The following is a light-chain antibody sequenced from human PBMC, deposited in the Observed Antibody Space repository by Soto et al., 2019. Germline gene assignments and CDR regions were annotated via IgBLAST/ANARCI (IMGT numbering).Light chain of an antibody. CDR3: QQYNNRPPET. V-gene: IGKV3-11*01. J-gene: IGKJ2*01. CDR1: ESVSNS. CDR2: NAS. Sequence: ETVLTQSPATLSLSPGERATLSCRASESVSNSLAWYQHKPGQAPRLLIYNASNRATGIPARFSGSGSGTDFTLTISSLQSEDFAIYYCQQYNNRPPETFGQGTKLE.